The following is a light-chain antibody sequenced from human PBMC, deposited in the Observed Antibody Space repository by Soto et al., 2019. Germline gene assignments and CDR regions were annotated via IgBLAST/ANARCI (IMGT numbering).Light chain of an antibody. CDR1: SSNIGSNY. J-gene: IGLJ2*01. CDR3: ATWDDSLRGV. Sequence: QSALTQPPSASGTPGQRVTISCSGSSSNIGSNYVYWYQQLPGTAPKLLIYRNNQRPSGVPDRFSGSKSGTSASLAISWLRSEDEADYYCATWDDSLRGVFGGGTKLTVL. CDR2: RNN. V-gene: IGLV1-47*01.